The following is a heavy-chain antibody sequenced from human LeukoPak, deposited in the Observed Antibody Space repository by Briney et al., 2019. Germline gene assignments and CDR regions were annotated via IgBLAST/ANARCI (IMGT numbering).Heavy chain of an antibody. CDR1: GGSISSYY. CDR2: IYYSGST. CDR3: ARTPTGGYGQLS. J-gene: IGHJ5*02. V-gene: IGHV4-59*08. D-gene: IGHD5-12*01. Sequence: SETLSLTCTVSGGSISSYYWSWIRQPPGKGLEWIGYIYYSGSTNYNPSLKSRVTISVDTSKNQFSLRLTSVTAADTATYYCARTPTGGYGQLSWGQGTQVTVSS.